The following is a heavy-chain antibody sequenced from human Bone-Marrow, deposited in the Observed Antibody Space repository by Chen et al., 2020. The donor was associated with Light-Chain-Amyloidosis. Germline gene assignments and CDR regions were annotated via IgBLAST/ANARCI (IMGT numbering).Heavy chain of an antibody. CDR2: IYPDDSDA. V-gene: IGHV5-51*01. Sequence: EVQLEQSGQEVKKPGESLKISGKGSGYTFPNYWIGWVRQMPGKGLEWMGVIYPDDSDARYSPSFEGQVTISADKSITTAYLQWRSLKASDTAMYYCARRRDGYNFDYWGQGTLVTVSS. CDR3: ARRRDGYNFDY. J-gene: IGHJ4*02. CDR1: GYTFPNYW. D-gene: IGHD5-12*01.